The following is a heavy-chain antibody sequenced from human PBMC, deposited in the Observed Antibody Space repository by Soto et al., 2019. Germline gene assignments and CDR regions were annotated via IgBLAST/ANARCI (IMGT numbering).Heavy chain of an antibody. CDR1: GYSITSGVY. Sequence: PSETLSLTCGVSGYSITSGVYWCWVRQSPGKGLEWIGSISYSAKTFYNPSLASRLSIAVDTSMNQFSLRLTSVTAADTALYYCTRGAGAPWVRFDSWGQGTLVPVSS. J-gene: IGHJ4*02. CDR3: TRGAGAPWVRFDS. V-gene: IGHV4-38-2*01. CDR2: ISYSAKT. D-gene: IGHD3-22*01.